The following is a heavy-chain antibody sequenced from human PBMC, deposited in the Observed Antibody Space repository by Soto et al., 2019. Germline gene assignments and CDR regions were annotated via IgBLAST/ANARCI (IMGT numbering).Heavy chain of an antibody. J-gene: IGHJ5*01. CDR1: GDSVTSGNYY. Sequence: ASETLSLTCTVSGDSVTSGNYYWSWIRQPPGKGLEWIGHIYYSGSTNYSPSLKSRVTISLDTSNNQFSLKVTSVTAADTAVYYCEMIPADTYMIYWLDPWGQGTLVTVSS. CDR3: EMIPADTYMIYWLDP. CDR2: IYYSGST. V-gene: IGHV4-61*01. D-gene: IGHD3-16*01.